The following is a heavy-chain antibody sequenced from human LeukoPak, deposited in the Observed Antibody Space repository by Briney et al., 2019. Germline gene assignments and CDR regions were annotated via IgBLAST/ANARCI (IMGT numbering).Heavy chain of an antibody. CDR3: TGSYYYEYFQH. J-gene: IGHJ1*01. Sequence: PGGSLRRSCAASGLTFSSYAMNWVRQAPGKGLEWVSVISGNGGSTYYADSVRGRFTISRDNSKSTLYLQMSSLRAEDTALYYCTGSYYYEYFQHWGQGTLVTVSS. CDR1: GLTFSSYA. V-gene: IGHV3-23*01. CDR2: ISGNGGST. D-gene: IGHD3-22*01.